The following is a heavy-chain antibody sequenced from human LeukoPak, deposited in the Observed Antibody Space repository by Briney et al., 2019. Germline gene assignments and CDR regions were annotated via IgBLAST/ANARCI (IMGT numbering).Heavy chain of an antibody. CDR1: GYSISSGYY. D-gene: IGHD3-10*01. Sequence: SETLSLTCTVSGYSISSGYYWGWIRQPPGKGLEWIGGIYHSGSTYYNPSLKSRVTVSVDTSKNQFSLKLSSVTAADTAVYYCATGVLWFGESQHWGQGTLVTVSS. CDR3: ATGVLWFGESQH. V-gene: IGHV4-38-2*02. J-gene: IGHJ1*01. CDR2: IYHSGST.